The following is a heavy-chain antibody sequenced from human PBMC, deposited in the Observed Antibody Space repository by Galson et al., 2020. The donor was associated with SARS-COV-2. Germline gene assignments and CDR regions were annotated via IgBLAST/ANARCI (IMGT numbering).Heavy chain of an antibody. CDR2: ISSSSSTI. CDR3: AVREAPIFDY. CDR1: GFTFSSYS. J-gene: IGHJ4*02. Sequence: GESLKISCAASGFTFSSYSMNWVRQAPGKGLEWVSYISSSSSTIYYADSVKGRFTISRDNAKNSLYLQMNSLRAEDTAVYYCAVREAPIFDYWGQGTLVTVSS. D-gene: IGHD1-26*01. V-gene: IGHV3-48*01.